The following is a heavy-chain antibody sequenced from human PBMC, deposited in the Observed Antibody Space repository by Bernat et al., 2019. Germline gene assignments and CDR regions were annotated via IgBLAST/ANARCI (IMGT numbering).Heavy chain of an antibody. Sequence: QITLKESGPTLVKPTQTLTLTCTFSGFSLSTSGEGVGWIRQPPGKALEWLALIYWDDDKRYSPSLKNRLTITKDTSKNQVVLTMTNMDTVDTATYYCAHEGGLGSGRAFDYWGQGTLVTVSS. CDR3: AHEGGLGSGRAFDY. V-gene: IGHV2-5*02. D-gene: IGHD3-10*01. CDR2: IYWDDDK. J-gene: IGHJ4*02. CDR1: GFSLSTSGEG.